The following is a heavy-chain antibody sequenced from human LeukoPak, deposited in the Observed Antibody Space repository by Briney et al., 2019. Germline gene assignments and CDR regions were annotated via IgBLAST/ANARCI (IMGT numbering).Heavy chain of an antibody. V-gene: IGHV1-2*02. CDR3: ARTLKDSLVVPVTKNYFYMDV. D-gene: IGHD2-2*01. CDR2: INPNSGGT. CDR1: GYTFTGYY. Sequence: ASVKVSCKASGYTFTGYYMHWVRQAPGQGLEWMGWINPNSGGTKYAQKFQGRVTMTRDTSLSTAYMGLSRLRSDDTAVYYCARTLKDSLVVPVTKNYFYMDVWGKGTTVTISS. J-gene: IGHJ6*03.